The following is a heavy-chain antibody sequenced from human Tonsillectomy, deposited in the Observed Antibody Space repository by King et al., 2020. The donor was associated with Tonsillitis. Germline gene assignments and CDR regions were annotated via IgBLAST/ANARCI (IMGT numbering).Heavy chain of an antibody. V-gene: IGHV1-58*02. J-gene: IGHJ3*02. CDR3: AAVGDCSGGSCADPGFDI. CDR2: IVVGSGNT. Sequence: QLVESGPEVKKPGTSVKVSCKASGFTFTSSAMQWVRQARGQRLEWIGWIVVGSGNTNYAQKFQERVTITRDMSTSTAYMELSSLRSEDTAGYYCAAVGDCSGGSCADPGFDIWGQGTLVTVSS. D-gene: IGHD2-15*01. CDR1: GFTFTSSA.